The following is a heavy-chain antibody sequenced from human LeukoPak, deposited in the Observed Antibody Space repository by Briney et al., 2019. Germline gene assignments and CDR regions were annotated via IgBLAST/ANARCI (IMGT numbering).Heavy chain of an antibody. V-gene: IGHV3-53*04. Sequence: QPGGSLRLSCAASGFTDSSNYMSWVRQAPGEGLEGGSVMYSGGSTYYAASVKGRFTISRQNSKSTLYLQMNSLSAEATAVYYCAREVVTMVRHDAFDIWGQGTMVTVSS. CDR1: GFTDSSNY. J-gene: IGHJ3*02. D-gene: IGHD3-10*01. CDR2: MYSGGST. CDR3: AREVVTMVRHDAFDI.